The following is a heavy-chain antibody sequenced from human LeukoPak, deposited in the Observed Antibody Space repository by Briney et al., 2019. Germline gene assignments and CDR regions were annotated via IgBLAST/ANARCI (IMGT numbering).Heavy chain of an antibody. V-gene: IGHV4-31*03. CDR2: IYYSGST. CDR1: GGSISSGGYY. J-gene: IGHJ5*02. Sequence: PSETLSLTCTVSGGSISSGGYYWSWIRQHPGKGLEWIGYIYYSGSTYYNPSLKSRVTISVDTSKNQFSLKLSSVTAADTAVYYCARDSLYCTNGVCYRWFDPGGQGTLVTVSS. CDR3: ARDSLYCTNGVCYRWFDP. D-gene: IGHD2-8*01.